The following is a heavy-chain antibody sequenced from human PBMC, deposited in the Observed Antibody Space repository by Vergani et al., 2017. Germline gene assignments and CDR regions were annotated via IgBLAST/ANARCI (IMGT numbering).Heavy chain of an antibody. Sequence: QVQLVQSGAEVKKPGSSVKVSCKASGGTFSSYTISWVRQAPGQGLEWMGWISAYNGNTNYAQKLQGRVTMTTDRSTSTAYMELRSLRSDDTAVYYCARDRESGSYHDAFDIWGQGTMVTVSS. CDR1: GGTFSSYT. J-gene: IGHJ3*02. V-gene: IGHV1-18*01. CDR2: ISAYNGNT. CDR3: ARDRESGSYHDAFDI. D-gene: IGHD1-26*01.